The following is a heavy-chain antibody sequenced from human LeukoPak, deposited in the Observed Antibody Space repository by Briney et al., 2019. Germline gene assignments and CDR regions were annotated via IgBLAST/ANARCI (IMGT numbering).Heavy chain of an antibody. J-gene: IGHJ2*01. CDR1: GFTVSTYS. D-gene: IGHD6-13*01. CDR3: ARAEATAGTDWYFDL. CDR2: ISSSGSYI. V-gene: IGHV3-21*01. Sequence: GGSLRLSCAASGFTVSTYSMNCVRQAPGKGLEWVSSISSSGSYIYQADSVKGRFTISRDNAKNSLYLQMNSLRAEDTAVYYCARAEATAGTDWYFDLWGRGTLVTVSS.